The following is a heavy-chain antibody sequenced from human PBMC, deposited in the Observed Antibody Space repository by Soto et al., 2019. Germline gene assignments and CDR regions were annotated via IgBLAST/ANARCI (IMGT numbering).Heavy chain of an antibody. CDR2: ISGSGGST. CDR1: GFTFSSYA. V-gene: IGHV3-23*01. Sequence: EVQLLESGGGLVQPGGSLRLSCAASGFTFSSYAMTWVRQAPGEGLEWVSTISGSGGSTYYADSVKGRFTISRDNSKNSLYLQMNSLRAEDTAVYYCARVLPRGYSYGSFDYWGQGTLVTVSS. J-gene: IGHJ4*02. D-gene: IGHD5-18*01. CDR3: ARVLPRGYSYGSFDY.